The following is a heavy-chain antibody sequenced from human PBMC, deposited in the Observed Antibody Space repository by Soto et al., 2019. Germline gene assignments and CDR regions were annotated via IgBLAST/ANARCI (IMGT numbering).Heavy chain of an antibody. D-gene: IGHD5-12*01. CDR3: AKERSSGYYFFDY. J-gene: IGHJ4*02. V-gene: IGHV3-23*01. Sequence: GGSLRLSCAASGFTFSNYAMSWVRQAPGEGLEWVSTISGSDGSTYYADSVKGRFTISRDISKNTLYLQMNSLRAEDTAIYYCAKERSSGYYFFDYWGQGTLVTVPQ. CDR1: GFTFSNYA. CDR2: ISGSDGST.